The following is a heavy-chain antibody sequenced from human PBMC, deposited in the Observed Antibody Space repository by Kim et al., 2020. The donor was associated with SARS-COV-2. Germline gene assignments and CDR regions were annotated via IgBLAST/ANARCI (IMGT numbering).Heavy chain of an antibody. CDR3: ARVLPVRGSGYYYYYGMDV. CDR1: GGSISSYY. J-gene: IGHJ6*02. Sequence: SETLSLTCTVSGGSISSYYWSWIRQPPGKGLEWIGYIYYSGSTNYNPSLKSRVTISVDTSKNQFSLKLSAVTAADTAVYYCARVLPVRGSGYYYYYGMDVWGQGTTVTVSS. CDR2: IYYSGST. V-gene: IGHV4-59*01. D-gene: IGHD3-10*01.